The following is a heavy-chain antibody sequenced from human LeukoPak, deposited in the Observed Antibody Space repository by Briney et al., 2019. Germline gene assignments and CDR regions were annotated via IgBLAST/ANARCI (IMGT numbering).Heavy chain of an antibody. Sequence: ASVKVSCKASGGTFSSYAISWVRQAPGQGLEWMGGIIPIFGTANYAQKFQGRVTITADESTSIAYMELSSLRSEDTAVYYCARDPNYYGSGSYNDYWGQGTLVTVSS. CDR2: IIPIFGTA. CDR1: GGTFSSYA. CDR3: ARDPNYYGSGSYNDY. D-gene: IGHD3-10*01. V-gene: IGHV1-69*01. J-gene: IGHJ4*02.